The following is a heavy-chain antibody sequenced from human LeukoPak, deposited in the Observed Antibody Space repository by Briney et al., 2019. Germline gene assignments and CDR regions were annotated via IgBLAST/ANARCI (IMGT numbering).Heavy chain of an antibody. Sequence: PSETLSLTCTVSGGSISSSSYCWGWVRQPPGKGLGWIGSISDSGSTYYNPSLKSRVTISVDTSKNQFSLKLSSVTAADAAVYYCARWGDIAARFRVHRLIDYWGQGTLVTVSS. J-gene: IGHJ4*02. CDR3: ARWGDIAARFRVHRLIDY. D-gene: IGHD6-6*01. V-gene: IGHV4-39*01. CDR1: GGSISSSSYC. CDR2: ISDSGST.